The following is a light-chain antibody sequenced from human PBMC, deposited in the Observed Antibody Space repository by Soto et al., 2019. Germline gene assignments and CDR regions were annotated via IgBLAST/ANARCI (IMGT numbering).Light chain of an antibody. J-gene: IGKJ1*01. CDR3: LQDYNFPRT. Sequence: AIQMTQSPSSLSASVGDRVTITCRASQGIRNDLGWYQQKPGKAPKLLIYGASSLQSGVPSRFSGSGSGADFTLTISSLQPEDFATYYCLQDYNFPRTFGQGTKVEIK. CDR2: GAS. V-gene: IGKV1-6*01. CDR1: QGIRND.